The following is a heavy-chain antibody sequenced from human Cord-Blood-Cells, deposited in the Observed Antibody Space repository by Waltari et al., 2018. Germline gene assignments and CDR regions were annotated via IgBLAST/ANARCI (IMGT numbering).Heavy chain of an antibody. D-gene: IGHD5-12*01. CDR3: ARLPWGDGYEGD. Sequence: QLQLQESGPGLVKPSETLSLTCTVSGGSIRSSRYYWGWIRQPPGKGLEWSGRIYYSGTTYYNPSLKSRVTISVDTFKNQCSLKLSSVTAADTAVYYCARLPWGDGYEGDWGQGTLVTVSS. CDR1: GGSIRSSRYY. CDR2: IYYSGTT. V-gene: IGHV4-39*01. J-gene: IGHJ4*02.